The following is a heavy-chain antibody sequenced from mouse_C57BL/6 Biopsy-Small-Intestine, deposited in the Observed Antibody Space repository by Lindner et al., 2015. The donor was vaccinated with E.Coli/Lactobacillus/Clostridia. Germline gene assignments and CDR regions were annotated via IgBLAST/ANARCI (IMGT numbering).Heavy chain of an antibody. CDR3: ARRPYDGYYMDY. V-gene: IGHV5-17*01. CDR1: GFTFSDYG. Sequence: VQLQESGGGLVKPGGSRKLSCAASGFTFSDYGMHWVRQAPEKGLEWIAYISGGSSTIHYADTVKGRFTISRDSARNTLFLQMTSLRSEDTAMYYCARRPYDGYYMDYWSQGTSVTVSS. CDR2: ISGGSSTI. J-gene: IGHJ4*01. D-gene: IGHD2-3*01.